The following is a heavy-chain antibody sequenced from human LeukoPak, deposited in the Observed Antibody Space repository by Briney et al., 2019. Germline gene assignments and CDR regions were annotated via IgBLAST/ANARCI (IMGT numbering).Heavy chain of an antibody. CDR3: ARHMSVSYDAFDL. CDR2: VYYTGRT. D-gene: IGHD3-10*01. CDR1: GGSLTGYY. Sequence: SETLSLTCTVSGGSLTGYYWSWIRQPPGKGLEWIAYVYYTGRTLYNPSLESRVTISVDTSKTQISLKLTSVTAADTAVYYCARHMSVSYDAFDLWGRGTPVTVSS. V-gene: IGHV4-59*08. J-gene: IGHJ3*01.